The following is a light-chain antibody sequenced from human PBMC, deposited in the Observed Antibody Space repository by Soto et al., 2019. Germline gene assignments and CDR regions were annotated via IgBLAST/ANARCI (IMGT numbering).Light chain of an antibody. CDR3: QKYNSALQGT. Sequence: DIPMTQSPSSLSASVGDRVTITSRASQGISNYLAWYQQKPGKVPKLLIYAASTLQSGVPSRFSGSGSGTDFTLTISSLQPEDVATYYCQKYNSALQGTFGQGTKVEI. CDR1: QGISNY. CDR2: AAS. V-gene: IGKV1-27*01. J-gene: IGKJ1*01.